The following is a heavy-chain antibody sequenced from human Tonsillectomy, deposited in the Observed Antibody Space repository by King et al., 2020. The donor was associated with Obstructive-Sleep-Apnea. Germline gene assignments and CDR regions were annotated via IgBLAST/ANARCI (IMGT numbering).Heavy chain of an antibody. CDR2: ISTYNGNT. CDR3: ARVDGYNFLDY. V-gene: IGHV1-18*01. D-gene: IGHD5-24*01. CDR1: GYTFTNYG. J-gene: IGHJ4*02. Sequence: QLVQSGAEVKKPGASVKVSCKASGYTFTNYGISWVRQAPGQGLEWMGWISTYNGNTNFAQKFQGRVTMTRDTSTSTAYMEMRSLRSDDTAVYYCARVDGYNFLDYWGQGTLLTVSS.